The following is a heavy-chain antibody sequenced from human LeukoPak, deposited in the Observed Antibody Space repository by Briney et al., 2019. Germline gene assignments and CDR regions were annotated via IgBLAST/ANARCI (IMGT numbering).Heavy chain of an antibody. CDR3: ARAATYYYDSSGYYLFDY. J-gene: IGHJ4*02. D-gene: IGHD3-22*01. CDR2: ISAYNGNT. Sequence: ASVKVSCKASGYTFTSYGISWVRQAPGQGLEWMGWISAYNGNTNYAQKLQGRVTMTTDTSTSTAYMELRSLRSDDTAVYYCARAATYYYDSSGYYLFDYWGQGTLVTVSS. V-gene: IGHV1-18*01. CDR1: GYTFTSYG.